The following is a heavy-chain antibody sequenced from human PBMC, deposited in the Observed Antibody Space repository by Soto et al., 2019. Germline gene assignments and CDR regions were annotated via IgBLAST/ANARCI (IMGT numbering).Heavy chain of an antibody. J-gene: IGHJ6*02. V-gene: IGHV4-39*01. CDR2: IYYSGST. D-gene: IGHD3-3*01. Sequence: SETLSLTCTVSGGSISSSSYYWGWIRQPPGKGLEWIGSIYYSGSTYYNPSLKSRVTISVDTSKNQFSLKLSSVTAADTAVYYCARHGNGDFWSGYYIYYYYAMDVWGQGTTVT. CDR1: GGSISSSSYY. CDR3: ARHGNGDFWSGYYIYYYYAMDV.